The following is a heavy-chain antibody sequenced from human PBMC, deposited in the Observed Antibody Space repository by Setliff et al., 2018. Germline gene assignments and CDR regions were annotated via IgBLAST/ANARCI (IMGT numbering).Heavy chain of an antibody. CDR2: ISASGGST. CDR3: AKDSSYSMIVVVIPFDY. V-gene: IGHV3-23*01. D-gene: IGHD3-22*01. CDR1: GFTFSSYA. Sequence: PGGSLRLSCVASGFTFSSYAMSWVRQAPGKGLEWVSAISASGGSTYYADFAKGRFTVSRDNSKNTLYLQMNSLRAEDTAVYYCAKDSSYSMIVVVIPFDYWGQGTLVTVSS. J-gene: IGHJ4*02.